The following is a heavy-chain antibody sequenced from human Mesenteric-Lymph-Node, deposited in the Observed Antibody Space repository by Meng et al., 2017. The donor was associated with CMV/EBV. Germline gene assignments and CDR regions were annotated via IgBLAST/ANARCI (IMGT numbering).Heavy chain of an antibody. V-gene: IGHV3-30-3*01. J-gene: IGHJ6*02. CDR1: GFTFGDYA. D-gene: IGHD6-13*01. CDR2: ISYDGSNK. Sequence: GESLKISCTASGFTFGDYAMSWVRQAPGKGLEWVAVISYDGSNKYYADSVKGRFTISRDNSKNTLYLQMNSLRAEDTAVYYCARAAAATYYYGMDVWGQGTTVTVSS. CDR3: ARAAAATYYYGMDV.